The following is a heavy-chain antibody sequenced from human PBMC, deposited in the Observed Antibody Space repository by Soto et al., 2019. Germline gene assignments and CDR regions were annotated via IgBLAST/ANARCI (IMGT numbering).Heavy chain of an antibody. V-gene: IGHV1-69*08. CDR3: ASGKSQISQDRMGFYYYMDV. Sequence: QVQLVQSGADVKKPGSSVKISCTASGAAFSNYTFTWVRRAPGEGLEWVGRVIPLLDASNYAEKFQDRVTISADRSSSTVYMGLSGLRSEDSAIYYCASGKSQISQDRMGFYYYMDVWGKGTSVTVSS. J-gene: IGHJ6*03. CDR1: GAAFSNYT. D-gene: IGHD2-15*01. CDR2: VIPLLDAS.